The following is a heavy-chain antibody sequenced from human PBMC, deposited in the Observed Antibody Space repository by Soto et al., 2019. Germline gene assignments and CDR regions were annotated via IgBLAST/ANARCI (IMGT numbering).Heavy chain of an antibody. D-gene: IGHD2-15*01. CDR3: ARRDSGGFFRFFDS. CDR1: GGSLSTNP. CDR2: TGSGTGPG. Sequence: QVQLVQSGTEVKKPGSSVKVSCKTSGGSLSTNPISWVRQAPGQGLEWMGGTGSGTGPGNHAQKFEGRLTVTADKSTGTVYMELTNLSSEDTAVYYCARRDSGGFFRFFDSWGQGTLVTVSS. V-gene: IGHV1-69*06. J-gene: IGHJ4*02.